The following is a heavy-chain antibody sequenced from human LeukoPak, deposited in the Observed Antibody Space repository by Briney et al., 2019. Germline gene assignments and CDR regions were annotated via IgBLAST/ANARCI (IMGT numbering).Heavy chain of an antibody. CDR3: AKVTGTTLGNWFDP. Sequence: ASVKVSCKASGYTFTCYGISWVRQAPGQGLEWMGWISAYNGNTNYAQKLQGRVTMTTDTSTSTAYMELRSLRSDDTAVYYCAKVTGTTLGNWFDPWGQGTLVTVSS. V-gene: IGHV1-18*01. CDR2: ISAYNGNT. CDR1: GYTFTCYG. J-gene: IGHJ5*02. D-gene: IGHD1-7*01.